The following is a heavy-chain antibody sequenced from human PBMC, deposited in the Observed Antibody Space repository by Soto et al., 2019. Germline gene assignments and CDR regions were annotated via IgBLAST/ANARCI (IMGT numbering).Heavy chain of an antibody. CDR1: GFTFSSYS. CDR3: ARAKWIVVPFDI. D-gene: IGHD3-22*01. J-gene: IGHJ3*02. V-gene: IGHV3-48*04. Sequence: GGSLRLSCAASGFTFSSYSMSWVRQAPGKGLEWVSDISSSSSNTDYADSVKGRFTISRDNAKNSLYLQMNSLRAEDTAVYYCARAKWIVVPFDIWGQGTMVTVSS. CDR2: ISSSSSNT.